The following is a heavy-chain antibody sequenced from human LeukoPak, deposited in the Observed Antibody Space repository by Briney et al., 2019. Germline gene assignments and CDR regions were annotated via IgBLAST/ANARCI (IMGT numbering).Heavy chain of an antibody. V-gene: IGHV3-21*01. CDR1: GFTFSSYS. CDR2: ISSSSSYI. Sequence: GGSPRLSCAASGFTFSSYSMNWVRQAPGKGLEWVSSISSSSSYIYYADSVKGRFTISRDNAKNSLYLQMNSLRAEDTAVYYCARVSGSTRTRIFDYWGQGTLVTVSS. D-gene: IGHD1-26*01. J-gene: IGHJ4*02. CDR3: ARVSGSTRTRIFDY.